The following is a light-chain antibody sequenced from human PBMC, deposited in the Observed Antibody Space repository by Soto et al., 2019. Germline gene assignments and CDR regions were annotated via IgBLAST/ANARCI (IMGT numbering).Light chain of an antibody. V-gene: IGLV2-8*01. Sequence: QSALTQPPSASGSPGQSVTISCTGTSSDVGAYNYVSWYQQLPGKAPKLIIYEVNKRHSGVPDRFSGSKSGNTASLTVSGLQAEDEADSYCTSYAGTVVFGEGTQLT. CDR2: EVN. CDR3: TSYAGTVV. CDR1: SSDVGAYNY. J-gene: IGLJ2*01.